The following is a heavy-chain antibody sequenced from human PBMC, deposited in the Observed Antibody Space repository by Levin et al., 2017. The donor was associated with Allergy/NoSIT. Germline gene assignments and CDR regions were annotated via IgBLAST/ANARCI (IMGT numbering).Heavy chain of an antibody. J-gene: IGHJ6*02. V-gene: IGHV4-59*08. CDR3: ARSREGWAFRSMDV. D-gene: IGHD1-26*01. Sequence: SETLSLTCTVSGGAIRAFYWSWIRQPPGKRLEWIGYIYHSGSSDYSPSLKGRVTLSMDKSKNQFSLQLNTVTATDTAVYYCARSREGWAFRSMDVWGQGTTVNVTS. CDR1: GGAIRAFY. CDR2: IYHSGSS.